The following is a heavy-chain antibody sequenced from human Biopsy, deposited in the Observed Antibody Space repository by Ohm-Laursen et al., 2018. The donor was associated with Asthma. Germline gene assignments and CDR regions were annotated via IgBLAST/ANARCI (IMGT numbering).Heavy chain of an antibody. V-gene: IGHV3-30*18. Sequence: SSLSLSCTASGFAFNRFAMHWVRQAPGKGLEWVAVISYDGGVAHYADSMKGRFTISRDNAKSTLYLQMNRLRTDDTAVYYCAKRRGYSDLTDFDHWGQGTLVTVSS. CDR3: AKRRGYSDLTDFDH. CDR1: GFAFNRFA. J-gene: IGHJ4*02. D-gene: IGHD3-3*01. CDR2: ISYDGGVA.